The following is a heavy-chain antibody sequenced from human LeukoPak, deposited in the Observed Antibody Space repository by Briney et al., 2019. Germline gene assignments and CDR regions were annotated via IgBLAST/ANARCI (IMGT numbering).Heavy chain of an antibody. D-gene: IGHD6-19*01. J-gene: IGHJ4*02. Sequence: GGSLRLSCAASGFTFSSYGMHWVRQAPGKGLEWVAVISYDGSNKYYADSVKGRFTISRDNSKNTLYLQMNSLRAEDTAVYYCARMRQWLVLGYFDYWGQGTLVTVSS. CDR3: ARMRQWLVLGYFDY. CDR2: ISYDGSNK. V-gene: IGHV3-30*03. CDR1: GFTFSSYG.